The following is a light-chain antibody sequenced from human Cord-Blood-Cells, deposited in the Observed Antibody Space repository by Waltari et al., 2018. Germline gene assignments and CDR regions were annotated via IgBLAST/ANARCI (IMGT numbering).Light chain of an antibody. CDR1: SPNIGRNY. CDR2: RNN. Sequence: QSVLTQPPSASGTPGQRAPISCSGSSPNIGRNYVFCYQQLPGTAPKLLTYRNNQRPSGVPDRFSGSKSGTSASLAISGLRSEDEADYYCAAWDDSLSGVVFGGGTKLTVL. V-gene: IGLV1-47*01. J-gene: IGLJ2*01. CDR3: AAWDDSLSGVV.